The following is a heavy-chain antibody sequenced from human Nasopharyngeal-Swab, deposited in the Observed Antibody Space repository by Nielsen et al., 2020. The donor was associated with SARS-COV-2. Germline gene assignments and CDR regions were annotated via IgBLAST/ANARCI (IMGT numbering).Heavy chain of an antibody. J-gene: IGHJ4*02. V-gene: IGHV3-9*01. D-gene: IGHD3-3*02. CDR1: GFTFDDYA. Sequence: GGSLRLSCAASGFTFDDYAMYWVRQRPGEGLEWVSGINWNSGLKGYADSVKGRFTISRDNAQNSLSLQMDSLRVDDTAVYYCAREFPALVGAFWDYWGQGMLVTVSS. CDR2: INWNSGLK. CDR3: AREFPALVGAFWDY.